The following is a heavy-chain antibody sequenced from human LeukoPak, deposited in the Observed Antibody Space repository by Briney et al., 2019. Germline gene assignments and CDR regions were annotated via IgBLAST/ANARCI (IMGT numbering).Heavy chain of an antibody. CDR1: GYTFTGYY. V-gene: IGHV1-2*02. J-gene: IGHJ5*02. D-gene: IGHD4-17*01. Sequence: ASVKVSCKASGYTFTGYYMHWVRQAPGQGLEWMGWINPNSGGTNYAQKFQGRVTMTRDTSISTAYMELRSLRSDDTAVYYCARGDYGDYSDWFDPWGQGTLVTVSS. CDR3: ARGDYGDYSDWFDP. CDR2: INPNSGGT.